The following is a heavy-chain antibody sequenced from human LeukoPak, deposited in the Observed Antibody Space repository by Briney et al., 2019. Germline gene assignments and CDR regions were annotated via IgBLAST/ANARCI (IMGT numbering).Heavy chain of an antibody. J-gene: IGHJ6*02. CDR3: AKDIKYCSGGSCVYYYYGMDV. CDR1: GFTFSSYG. D-gene: IGHD2-15*01. Sequence: PGRSLRLSCAASGFTFSSYGMHWVRQAPGKGLEWVAVISYDGSNNYYADSVKGRFTISRDNSKNTLFLQMNSLRAEDTAVYYCAKDIKYCSGGSCVYYYYGMDVWGQGTTVTVSS. CDR2: ISYDGSNN. V-gene: IGHV3-30*18.